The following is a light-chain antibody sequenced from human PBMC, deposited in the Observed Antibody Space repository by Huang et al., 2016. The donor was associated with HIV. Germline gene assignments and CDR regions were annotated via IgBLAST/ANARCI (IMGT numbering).Light chain of an antibody. CDR3: QQYDTLPYT. Sequence: DIQVTQSPSSLSASVGDRVTITCQASQDITDYLNWYHQTPGKAPKLLISDASNLALGVPSRFSGTRSGTDFTLTITSLQPEDIATYYCQQYDTLPYTFGQGTKLEI. V-gene: IGKV1-33*01. J-gene: IGKJ2*01. CDR1: QDITDY. CDR2: DAS.